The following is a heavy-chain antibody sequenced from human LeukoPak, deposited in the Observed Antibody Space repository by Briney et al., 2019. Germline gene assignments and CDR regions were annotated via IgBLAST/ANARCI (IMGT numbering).Heavy chain of an antibody. Sequence: GWISAYNGNTNYAQKLQGRVTMTTDTSTSTTYMELRSLRSDDTAVYYCARDHAIVGALPGYWGQGTLVTVSS. CDR3: ARDHAIVGALPGY. J-gene: IGHJ4*02. CDR2: ISAYNGNT. V-gene: IGHV1-18*01. D-gene: IGHD1-26*01.